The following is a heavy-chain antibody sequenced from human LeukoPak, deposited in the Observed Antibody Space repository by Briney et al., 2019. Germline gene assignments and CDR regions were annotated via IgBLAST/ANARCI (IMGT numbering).Heavy chain of an antibody. V-gene: IGHV4-4*07. Sequence: SETLSLTCTVSGGSISSYYWSWLRQPAGKGLEWIGRIYTSGSTNYNPSLKSRVTMSVDTSKNQFSLKLSSVTAADTAVYYCARVGAAAGTWAFDIWGQGTMVTVSS. CDR2: IYTSGST. CDR3: ARVGAAAGTWAFDI. J-gene: IGHJ3*02. CDR1: GGSISSYY. D-gene: IGHD6-13*01.